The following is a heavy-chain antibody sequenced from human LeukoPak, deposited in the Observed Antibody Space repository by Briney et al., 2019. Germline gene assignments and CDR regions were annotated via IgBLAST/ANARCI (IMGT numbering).Heavy chain of an antibody. CDR2: INTNTGNP. Sequence: ASVKVSCKASGYTFTSYAMNWVRQAPGQGLEWMGWINTNTGNPTYTQGFTGRFVFSLDTSVSTAYLQISSLKAEDTAVYYCAKDTPFGESPPYHYYGMDVWGQGTTVSVSS. V-gene: IGHV7-4-1*02. CDR1: GYTFTSYA. J-gene: IGHJ6*02. D-gene: IGHD3-10*01. CDR3: AKDTPFGESPPYHYYGMDV.